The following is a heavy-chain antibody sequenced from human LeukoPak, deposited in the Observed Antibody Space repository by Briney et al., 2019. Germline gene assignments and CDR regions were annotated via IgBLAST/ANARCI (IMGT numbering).Heavy chain of an antibody. CDR3: ARATGTKVPPGY. Sequence: PSETLSLTCAVYGGSFSGYYWSWIRQPPGKGLEWIGEINHSGRNNYNPSLKSRVTISVDTSKNQFSLKLSSVAAADTAVYYCARATGTKVPPGYWGQGTLVTVSS. J-gene: IGHJ4*02. CDR2: INHSGRN. D-gene: IGHD1-7*01. V-gene: IGHV4-34*01. CDR1: GGSFSGYY.